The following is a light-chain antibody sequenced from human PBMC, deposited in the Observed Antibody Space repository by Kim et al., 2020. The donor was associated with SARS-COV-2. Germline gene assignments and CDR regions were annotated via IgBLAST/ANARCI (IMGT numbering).Light chain of an antibody. CDR2: WAS. CDR3: QHYRGAPYT. V-gene: IGKV4-1*01. Sequence: DIVLTQSPDSLAVSLGERATINCKSSQNILHSSSNLNYLAWYQQKPGQPPKLLIYWASTRESGVPDRFSGGGSGTDFTLTISSPQAEDVAVYYCQHYRGAPYTFGQGTKLEI. J-gene: IGKJ2*01. CDR1: QNILHSSSNLNY.